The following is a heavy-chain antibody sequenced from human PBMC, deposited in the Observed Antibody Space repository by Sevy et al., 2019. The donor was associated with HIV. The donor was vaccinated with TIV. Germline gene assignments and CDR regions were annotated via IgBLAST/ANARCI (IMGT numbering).Heavy chain of an antibody. Sequence: ASVKVSCKASGYTFTSYDINWVRQATGQGLEWMGWMNPNSGNTGYAQKFQGRVTMTRNTSISTAYMELSSLRSEDTAVYYCARGGYYDFWSGNNYFYYGMDVWGQGTTVTVSS. CDR3: ARGGYYDFWSGNNYFYYGMDV. CDR2: MNPNSGNT. J-gene: IGHJ6*02. D-gene: IGHD3-3*01. V-gene: IGHV1-8*01. CDR1: GYTFTSYD.